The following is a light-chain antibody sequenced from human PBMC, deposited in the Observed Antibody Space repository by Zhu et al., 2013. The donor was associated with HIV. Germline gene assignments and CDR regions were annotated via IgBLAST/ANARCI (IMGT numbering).Light chain of an antibody. CDR1: QGISSY. CDR3: QQYHSYPT. Sequence: IQMTQSPSSVSASTGDRVTITCRASQGISSYLAWYQQKPGKAPKLLIYAASTLQSGVPSRFSGGGSGTDFTLTISYLQSEDFATYYCQQYHSYPTFGQGTRLEIK. J-gene: IGKJ5*01. CDR2: AAS. V-gene: IGKV1-8*01.